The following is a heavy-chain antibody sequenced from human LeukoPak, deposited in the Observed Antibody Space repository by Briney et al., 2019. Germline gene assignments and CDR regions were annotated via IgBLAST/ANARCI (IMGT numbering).Heavy chain of an antibody. V-gene: IGHV1-46*01. CDR1: GNTLTSTY. CDR2: INPSGGST. CDR3: ARVAAEETWGSFDY. D-gene: IGHD7-27*01. Sequence: ASVRFSGKASGNTLTSTYMHWGRKPPGKGLEWRGIINPSGGSTSYAQKFQGRVTMTRDTSTSTVYMELSSLRSEDTAVYYCARVAAEETWGSFDYWGQGTLVTVSS. J-gene: IGHJ4*02.